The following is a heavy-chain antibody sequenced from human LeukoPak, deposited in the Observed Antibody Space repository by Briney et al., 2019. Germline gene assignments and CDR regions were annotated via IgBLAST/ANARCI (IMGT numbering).Heavy chain of an antibody. CDR1: GFTFSSYA. D-gene: IGHD3-22*01. J-gene: IGHJ4*02. CDR3: ATDGKLGYYDTSGFFPDY. V-gene: IGHV3-23*01. Sequence: GGSLRLSCAASGFTFSSYAMSWVRQAPGKGLEWVSGISGSGGSTYYADSVKGRFTISRDNSKNTLNLQMNGLRAEDTAVYYCATDGKLGYYDTSGFFPDYWGQGTLVTVSS. CDR2: ISGSGGST.